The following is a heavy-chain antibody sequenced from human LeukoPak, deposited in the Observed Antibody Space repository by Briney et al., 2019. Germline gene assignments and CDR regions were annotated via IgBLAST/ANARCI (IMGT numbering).Heavy chain of an antibody. J-gene: IGHJ5*02. CDR3: AREDNPLWFDP. D-gene: IGHD5-24*01. V-gene: IGHV3-30-3*01. CDR1: EFSFNNFA. Sequence: GGSLRLSCAASEFSFNNFAMYWVRQAPGKGLEWLAVISYDGSITYYADSVKGRFTISRDNSNNTLHLQMNSLRAEDTALYYCAREDNPLWFDPWGQGTLVIVSS. CDR2: ISYDGSIT.